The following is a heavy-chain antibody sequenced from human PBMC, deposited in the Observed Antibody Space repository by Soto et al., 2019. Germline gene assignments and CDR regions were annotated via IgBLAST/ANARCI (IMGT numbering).Heavy chain of an antibody. Sequence: ASVKVSCKASGGTFSSYAISWVRQAPGQGLEWVGGIIPIFGTANYAQKCQGRVKITADESTSTAYMELSSLRSEDTAVYYCARVVRYGSGSYLVYYDGMDVWGQGTTVTVSS. D-gene: IGHD3-10*01. CDR2: IIPIFGTA. CDR1: GGTFSSYA. V-gene: IGHV1-69*13. CDR3: ARVVRYGSGSYLVYYDGMDV. J-gene: IGHJ6*02.